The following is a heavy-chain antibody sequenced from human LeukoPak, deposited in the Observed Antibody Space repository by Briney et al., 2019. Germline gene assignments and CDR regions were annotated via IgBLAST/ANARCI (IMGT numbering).Heavy chain of an antibody. CDR2: INAGNGNT. D-gene: IGHD3-16*01. CDR1: GYTFTSYA. Sequence: ASVKVSCKASGYTFTSYAMHWVRQAPGQRLEWMGWINAGNGNTKYSQKFQGRVTITRDTSASTAYMELSSLRSEDTAVYYCARVGGGYNWFDPWGQGTLVTVSS. CDR3: ARVGGGYNWFDP. J-gene: IGHJ5*02. V-gene: IGHV1-3*01.